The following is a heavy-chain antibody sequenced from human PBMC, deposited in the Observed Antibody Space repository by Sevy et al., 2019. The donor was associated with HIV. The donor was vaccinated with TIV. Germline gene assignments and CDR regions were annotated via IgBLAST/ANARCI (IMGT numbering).Heavy chain of an antibody. CDR3: ARGTSGGVYYYYYYMDV. J-gene: IGHJ6*03. CDR2: ISSSSSTI. V-gene: IGHV3-48*02. CDR1: GFTFSSYS. Sequence: GGSLRLSCAASGFTFSSYSMNWVRQAPGKGLEWVSYISSSSSTIYYADSVKGRFTISRDNAKNSLYLQMNSLRYEDTAVYYCARGTSGGVYYYYYYMDVWGKGTTVTVSS. D-gene: IGHD2-8*02.